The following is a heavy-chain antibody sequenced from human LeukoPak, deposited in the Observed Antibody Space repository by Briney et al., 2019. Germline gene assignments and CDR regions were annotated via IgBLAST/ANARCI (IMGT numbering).Heavy chain of an antibody. V-gene: IGHV3-30*03. Sequence: GGSLRLSCSASRFTFSSYAMTWVRQAPGKGLEWVAVISYDGSNKYYADSVKGRFTISRDNSKNTLYLQMNSLRAEDTAVYYCATTQPRTASTYYYDSSGYFYWGQGTLVTVSS. CDR2: ISYDGSNK. CDR1: RFTFSSYA. J-gene: IGHJ4*02. D-gene: IGHD3-22*01. CDR3: ATTQPRTASTYYYDSSGYFY.